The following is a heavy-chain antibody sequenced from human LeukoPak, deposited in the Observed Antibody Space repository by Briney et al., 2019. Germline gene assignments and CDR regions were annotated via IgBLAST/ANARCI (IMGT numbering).Heavy chain of an antibody. CDR3: ARTTYYDFWSGYFDY. CDR2: ICYSGST. J-gene: IGHJ4*02. V-gene: IGHV4-39*01. Sequence: PSETLSLTCTVSGGSISSSSYYWGWIRQPPGKGLEWIGRICYSGSTYYNPSLKSRVTISVDTSKNQFSLKLSSVTAADTAVYYCARTTYYDFWSGYFDYWGQGTLVTVSS. CDR1: GGSISSSSYY. D-gene: IGHD3-3*01.